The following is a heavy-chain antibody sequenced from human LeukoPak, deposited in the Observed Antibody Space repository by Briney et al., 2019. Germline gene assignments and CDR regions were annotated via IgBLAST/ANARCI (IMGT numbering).Heavy chain of an antibody. CDR2: ISGSGGST. V-gene: IGHV3-23*01. CDR3: VPRVSSDAFDI. Sequence: GGSLRLSCAASGFTFSHYSIDWVRQAPGKGLEWVSAISGSGGSTYYADSVKGRFTISRDNSKNTLYLQMNSLRAEDTAVYYCVPRVSSDAFDIWGQGTMVTVSS. CDR1: GFTFSHYS. J-gene: IGHJ3*02. D-gene: IGHD6-6*01.